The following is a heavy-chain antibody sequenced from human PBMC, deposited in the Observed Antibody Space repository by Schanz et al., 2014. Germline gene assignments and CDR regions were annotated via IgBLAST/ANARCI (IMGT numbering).Heavy chain of an antibody. V-gene: IGHV3-11*03. CDR2: INTGSNYI. D-gene: IGHD1-26*01. Sequence: VQLLESGGTLVRPGGSLRLSCTASGFTFSDYWMSWVRQAPGKGLEWISFINTGSNYINYADSVKGRFTISRDNTKNSLFLQLNSLRADDTAVYYCARNRGSGGQNWYFDLWGRGTLXTVSS. J-gene: IGHJ2*01. CDR1: GFTFSDYW. CDR3: ARNRGSGGQNWYFDL.